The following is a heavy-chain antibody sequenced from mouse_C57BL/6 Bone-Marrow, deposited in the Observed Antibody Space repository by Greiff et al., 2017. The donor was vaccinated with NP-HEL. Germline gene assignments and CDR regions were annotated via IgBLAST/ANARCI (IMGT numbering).Heavy chain of an antibody. CDR1: GFTFSDYY. Sequence: EVMLVESGGGLVQPGGSLKLSCAASGFTFSDYYMYWVRQTPEKRLEWVAYISNGGGSTYYPDTVKGRFTISRDNAKNTLYLQMSRLKSEDTAMYYCARHSDYGSSSAWFAYWGQGTLVTVSA. J-gene: IGHJ3*01. D-gene: IGHD1-1*01. CDR3: ARHSDYGSSSAWFAY. CDR2: ISNGGGST. V-gene: IGHV5-12*01.